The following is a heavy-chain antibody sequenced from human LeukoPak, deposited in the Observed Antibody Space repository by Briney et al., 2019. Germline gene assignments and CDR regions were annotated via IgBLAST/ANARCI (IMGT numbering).Heavy chain of an antibody. CDR3: VRDRSELPLDS. V-gene: IGHV1-2*02. CDR2: IFPNSGGT. J-gene: IGHJ4*02. CDR1: GYTFTDYF. Sequence: EASVKVSCKASGYTFTDYFIHWVRQAPGQGLEWMGWIFPNSGGTNYAQNFQGRVTMTRDTSISTAYMELSRLRSDDTALYYCVRDRSELPLDSWGQGTLVTVSS. D-gene: IGHD3-3*01.